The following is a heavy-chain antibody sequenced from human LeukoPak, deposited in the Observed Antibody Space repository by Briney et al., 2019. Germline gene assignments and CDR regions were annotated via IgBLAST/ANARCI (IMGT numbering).Heavy chain of an antibody. D-gene: IGHD3-3*01. J-gene: IGHJ4*02. V-gene: IGHV5-51*01. CDR2: IYPGDSDT. CDR1: GYTFSSYW. CDR3: ARQNDFMLDY. Sequence: GESLKISCKGSGYTFSSYWIGWVRQMPGKGLEWMGIIYPGDSDTRYSPSLQGQVTISVDTSIGTAYLRWSSLKASDTAIYYCARQNDFMLDYWGQGTLVTISS.